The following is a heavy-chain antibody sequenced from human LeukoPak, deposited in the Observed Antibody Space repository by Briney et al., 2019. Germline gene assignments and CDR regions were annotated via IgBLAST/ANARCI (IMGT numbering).Heavy chain of an antibody. CDR2: VGGSGGNT. Sequence: GGSLRLSCAAFGFTFSSSAMSWVRQAPGKGLEWVSAVGGSGGNTYYADSVKGRFTISRDNSKNTLYLQMNSLRVEDMAVYYCAKVGALGYYFDYWGQGTLATVSS. CDR3: AKVGALGYYFDY. D-gene: IGHD3-16*01. V-gene: IGHV3-23*01. J-gene: IGHJ4*02. CDR1: GFTFSSSA.